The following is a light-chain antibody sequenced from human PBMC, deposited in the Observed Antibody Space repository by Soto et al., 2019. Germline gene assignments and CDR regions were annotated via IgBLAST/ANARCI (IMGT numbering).Light chain of an antibody. J-gene: IGLJ3*02. Sequence: QAAVTQPPSASGTPGQRVTISCSGSSSNIGSNIVTWFQQLPGTAPKLLIYTNNQRPSGVPDRFSGSKSGTSASLAISGLQSEDEADYFCAAWDDSLAVWVFGGGTQLTVL. CDR1: SSNIGSNI. V-gene: IGLV1-44*01. CDR2: TNN. CDR3: AAWDDSLAVWV.